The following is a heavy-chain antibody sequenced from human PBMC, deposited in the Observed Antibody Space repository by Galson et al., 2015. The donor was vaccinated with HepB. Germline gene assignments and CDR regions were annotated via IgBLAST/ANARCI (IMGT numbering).Heavy chain of an antibody. V-gene: IGHV1-2*06. CDR2: INPNTGGT. CDR3: ARGAGYCRSTSCPNPYYYYYMDV. D-gene: IGHD2-2*01. J-gene: IGHJ6*03. Sequence: SVKVSCKASGYTFTGYYLHWVRQAPGQGLEWMGRINPNTGGTNFAQKFQGRLTMTRDTSITTAYMELSSLTSDDTAVYYCARGAGYCRSTSCPNPYYYYYMDVWGKGTTVTVSS. CDR1: GYTFTGYY.